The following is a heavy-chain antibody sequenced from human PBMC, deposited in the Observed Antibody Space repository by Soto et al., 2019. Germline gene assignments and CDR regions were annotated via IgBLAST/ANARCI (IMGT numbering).Heavy chain of an antibody. Sequence: GSLRLSDAASGCTFISYAMRWVRQAPGKGLECVSAIRGSGGSTYYADSVKGRFTISRDNSKNTLYLQMNSLRAEDTAVYYCAKDVETGYSSSCLQHWGQGTLVT. D-gene: IGHD6-13*01. CDR2: IRGSGGST. J-gene: IGHJ1*01. V-gene: IGHV3-23*01. CDR3: AKDVETGYSSSCLQH. CDR1: GCTFISYA.